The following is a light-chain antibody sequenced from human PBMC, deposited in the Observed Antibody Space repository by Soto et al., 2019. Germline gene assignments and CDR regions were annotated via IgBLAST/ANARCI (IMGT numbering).Light chain of an antibody. CDR3: QQYGSSPLT. J-gene: IGKJ4*01. CDR2: GAS. CDR1: QDVSNSY. V-gene: IGKV3-20*01. Sequence: EIVLTQSPGPLSLSPGERASLSCRASQDVSNSYLAWYQQKPGQAPRLLIYGASSRATGIPDRFSGGGSGTDFTLAISRLEPEDFAVYYCQQYGSSPLTFGGGTKVDIK.